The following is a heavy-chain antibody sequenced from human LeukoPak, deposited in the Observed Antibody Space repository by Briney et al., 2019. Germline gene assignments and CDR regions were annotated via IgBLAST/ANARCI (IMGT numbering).Heavy chain of an antibody. D-gene: IGHD3-3*01. V-gene: IGHV1-46*01. CDR3: ATIVWSGYYRVDY. Sequence: ASVKVSCKASGYTFTSYYMHWVRQAPGQGLEWMGIINPSGGSTSYAQKFQGRVAITADTSTDTAYMEMTSLTSEDTAVYYCATIVWSGYYRVDYWGQGTLVTVSS. J-gene: IGHJ4*02. CDR1: GYTFTSYY. CDR2: INPSGGST.